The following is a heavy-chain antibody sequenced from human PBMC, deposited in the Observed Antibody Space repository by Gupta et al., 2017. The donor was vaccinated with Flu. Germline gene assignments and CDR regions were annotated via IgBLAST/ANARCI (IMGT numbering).Heavy chain of an antibody. CDR1: GFTFSSYW. CDR2: INQDGSDK. V-gene: IGHV3-7*01. J-gene: IGHJ3*02. Sequence: VSGFTFSSYWMSWVRQAPGKGLEWVANINQDGSDKSYVDSVKGRFTISRDNGKNSVYLQMNSLGAEDTAVYFCARNAFDMWGQGTMVTVSS. CDR3: ARNAFDM.